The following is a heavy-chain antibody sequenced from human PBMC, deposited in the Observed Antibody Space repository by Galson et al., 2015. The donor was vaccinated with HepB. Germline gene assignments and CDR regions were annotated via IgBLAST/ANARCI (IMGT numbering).Heavy chain of an antibody. D-gene: IGHD3-10*01. V-gene: IGHV3-33*01. CDR2: IWYDGSNK. Sequence: SLRLSCAASGFTFSSYGMHWVRQAPGKGLEWVAVIWYDGSNKYYADSVKGRFTISRDNSKNTLYLQMNSLRAEDTAVYYCARDYYGSGRLDYWGQGTLVTVSS. J-gene: IGHJ4*02. CDR3: ARDYYGSGRLDY. CDR1: GFTFSSYG.